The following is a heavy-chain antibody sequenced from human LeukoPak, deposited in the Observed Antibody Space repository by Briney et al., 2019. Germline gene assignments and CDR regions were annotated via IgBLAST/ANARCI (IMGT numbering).Heavy chain of an antibody. D-gene: IGHD5-18*01. CDR2: IIPIFGTA. CDR3: ARLLRGYSYYCYFDY. CDR1: GGTFSSYA. Sequence: GASVKVSCKASGGTFSSYAISWVRQAPGQGLEWMGGIIPIFGTANYAQKFQGRVTITADESTSTAYMELSSLRSEDTAVYYCARLLRGYSYYCYFDYWGQGTLVTVSS. J-gene: IGHJ4*02. V-gene: IGHV1-69*13.